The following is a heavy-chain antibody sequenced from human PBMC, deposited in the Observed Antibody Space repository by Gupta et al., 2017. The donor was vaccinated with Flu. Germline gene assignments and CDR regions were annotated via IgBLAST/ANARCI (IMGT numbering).Heavy chain of an antibody. V-gene: IGHV4-39*01. J-gene: IGHJ4*02. CDR2: IDVDGIT. CDR3: ARLRYCATSSCSSMDY. D-gene: IGHD2-2*01. Sequence: QPPGKGLEWMGNIDVDGITYYNPSLKGRVTMSLDTSQSQFSLNLRSGTAADTAIYYCARLRYCATSSCSSMDYWGQGALVTVSS.